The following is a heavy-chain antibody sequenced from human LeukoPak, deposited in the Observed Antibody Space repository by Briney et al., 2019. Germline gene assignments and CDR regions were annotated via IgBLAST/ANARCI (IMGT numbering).Heavy chain of an antibody. D-gene: IGHD4-23*01. CDR2: VNSDGSGT. Sequence: GGSLRLSCAASGFTFNIYWMHWVRQAPGKGLVWVTRVNSDGSGTRYTDSVKGRFTISRDNAKNTLYLQMHSLRAEDTAVYYCVRSAYGGEQADYWGQGTLVTVSS. CDR1: GFTFNIYW. V-gene: IGHV3-74*01. J-gene: IGHJ4*02. CDR3: VRSAYGGEQADY.